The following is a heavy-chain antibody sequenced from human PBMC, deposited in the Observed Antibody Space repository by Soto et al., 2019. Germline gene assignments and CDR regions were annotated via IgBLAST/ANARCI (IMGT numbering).Heavy chain of an antibody. J-gene: IGHJ4*02. D-gene: IGHD3-10*01. CDR3: ARLNSDTGLPFPSRFGDLYF. CDR1: GYSFTSYW. Sequence: GESLKISCKGSGYSFTSYWIGWVRQMPGKGLEWMGIIYPGDSDTRYSPSFQGQVTISADKSISTAYLQWSSLKASDTAMYYCARLNSDTGLPFPSRFGDLYFWGQGTLVTVSS. V-gene: IGHV5-51*01. CDR2: IYPGDSDT.